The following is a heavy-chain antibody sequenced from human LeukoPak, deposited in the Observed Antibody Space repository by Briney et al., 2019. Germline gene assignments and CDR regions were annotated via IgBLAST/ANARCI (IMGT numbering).Heavy chain of an antibody. Sequence: ASVKVSCKASGYTFTSYYMQWVRQAPGQGLEWMGIINPSGGSTSYAQKFQGRVTMTRDTSTSTVYMELSSLRSEDTAVYYCARETNYDILTGYSLNSFGIDYWGQGTLVTVSS. D-gene: IGHD3-9*01. CDR2: INPSGGST. J-gene: IGHJ4*02. CDR1: GYTFTSYY. V-gene: IGHV1-46*01. CDR3: ARETNYDILTGYSLNSFGIDY.